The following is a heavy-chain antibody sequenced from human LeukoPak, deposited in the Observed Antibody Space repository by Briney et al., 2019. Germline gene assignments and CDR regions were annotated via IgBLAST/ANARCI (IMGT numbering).Heavy chain of an antibody. J-gene: IGHJ4*02. CDR2: ISGSGGST. CDR3: ANGWSPNY. CDR1: GFTFSSYA. V-gene: IGHV3-23*01. Sequence: GGSLRLSCAASGFTFSSYAMSWVRQAPGKGLEWVSGISGSGGSTYYADSVKGRFTIFRDNSKNTLYLQMNSLRAEDTAVYHCANGWSPNYWGRGTLVTVSS. D-gene: IGHD2-15*01.